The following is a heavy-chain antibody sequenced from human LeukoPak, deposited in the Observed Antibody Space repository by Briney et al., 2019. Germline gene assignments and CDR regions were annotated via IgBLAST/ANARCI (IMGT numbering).Heavy chain of an antibody. V-gene: IGHV1-69*13. CDR3: ARTRDYYDSSGGFDY. J-gene: IGHJ4*02. CDR2: IIPIFGTA. CDR1: GGTFSSYA. Sequence: SVKVSCKASGGTFSSYAISWVRQAPGQGLEWMGGIIPIFGTANYAQKFQGRVTITADESTSTAYMELSSLRSEDTAVYYRARTRDYYDSSGGFDYWGQGTLVTVSS. D-gene: IGHD3-22*01.